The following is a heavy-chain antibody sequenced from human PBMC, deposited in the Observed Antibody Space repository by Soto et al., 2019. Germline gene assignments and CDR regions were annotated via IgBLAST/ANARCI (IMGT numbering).Heavy chain of an antibody. V-gene: IGHV1-69*06. Sequence: ASVKVSCKASGGTFSSYAISWVRQAPGQGLEWMGGIIPIFGTANYAQKFQGRVTITADKSTSTAYMELSSLRSEDTAVYYCATQEGNYGSGSYYNYYYYYGMDVWGQGTTVTVSS. D-gene: IGHD3-10*01. J-gene: IGHJ6*02. CDR3: ATQEGNYGSGSYYNYYYYYGMDV. CDR1: GGTFSSYA. CDR2: IIPIFGTA.